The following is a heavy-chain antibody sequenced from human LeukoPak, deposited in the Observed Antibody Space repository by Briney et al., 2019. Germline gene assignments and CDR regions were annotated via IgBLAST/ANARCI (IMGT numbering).Heavy chain of an antibody. D-gene: IGHD6-13*01. CDR1: GFTFSSYA. CDR2: ISGSGGST. J-gene: IGHJ4*02. Sequence: GGSRRLSCAASGFTFSSYAMSWVRQAPGKGLEWVSAISGSGGSTYYADSVKGRFTISRDNSKNTLYLQVNSLRAEDTAVYYCAKVGIAAAFSYYFDYWGQGTLVTVSS. V-gene: IGHV3-23*01. CDR3: AKVGIAAAFSYYFDY.